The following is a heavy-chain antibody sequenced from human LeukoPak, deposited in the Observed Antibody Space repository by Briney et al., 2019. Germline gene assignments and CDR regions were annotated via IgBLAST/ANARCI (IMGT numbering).Heavy chain of an antibody. J-gene: IGHJ4*02. CDR1: GFAFSVSW. CDR2: INRDGSST. D-gene: IGHD1-26*01. CDR3: ARDLWGAGDC. V-gene: IGHV3-74*01. Sequence: PGGSLSLSCAASGFAFSVSWMHWVRQAPGKGLVWVSRINRDGSSTIYADSVKGRFTISRDNAKNTLYLQMNSLTAEDTAVYYCARDLWGAGDCWGQGTLVTVSS.